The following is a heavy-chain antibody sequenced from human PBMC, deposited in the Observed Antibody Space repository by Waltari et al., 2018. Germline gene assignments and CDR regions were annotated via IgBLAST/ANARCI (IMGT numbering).Heavy chain of an antibody. Sequence: QVQLVESGGGVVQPGRSLRLSCAASGFTFSSYAMHWVRQAPGKGVEGVAVISYDGSNKYYADAVKGRFTISRDNSKNTLYLQMNSLGAEDTAVYYCARALGDYWGQGTLVTVSS. CDR3: ARALGDY. CDR1: GFTFSSYA. D-gene: IGHD7-27*01. J-gene: IGHJ4*02. CDR2: ISYDGSNK. V-gene: IGHV3-30-3*01.